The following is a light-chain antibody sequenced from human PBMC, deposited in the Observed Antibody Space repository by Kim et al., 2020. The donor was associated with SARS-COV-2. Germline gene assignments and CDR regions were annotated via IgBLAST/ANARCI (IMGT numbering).Light chain of an antibody. CDR1: QSVSSSY. CDR2: GAS. V-gene: IGKV3-20*01. J-gene: IGKJ1*01. Sequence: EIVLTQSPGTLSLSPGERATLSCRASQSVSSSYLAWYQQKPGQAPRLLIYGASSRATGIPDRFTGSGSGTDFTLTISRVEPEDFAVYYWQQYGSSPWTFGQGTKVDIK. CDR3: QQYGSSPWT.